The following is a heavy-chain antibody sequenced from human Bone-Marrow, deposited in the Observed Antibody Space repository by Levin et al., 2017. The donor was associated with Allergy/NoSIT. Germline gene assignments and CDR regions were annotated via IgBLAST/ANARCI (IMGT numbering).Heavy chain of an antibody. V-gene: IGHV3-21*01. J-gene: IGHJ4*02. CDR3: ARDLGYSGHGDLDY. D-gene: IGHD1-26*01. CDR1: GFAFNTYS. Sequence: TGGSLRLSCAASGFAFNTYSMDWVRQAPGKGLEWVSSISSTSSYIYYADSVKGRFTISRDNAKSSVYLHMNSLRAEDTAVYYCARDLGYSGHGDLDYWGQGTLVTVSS. CDR2: ISSTSSYI.